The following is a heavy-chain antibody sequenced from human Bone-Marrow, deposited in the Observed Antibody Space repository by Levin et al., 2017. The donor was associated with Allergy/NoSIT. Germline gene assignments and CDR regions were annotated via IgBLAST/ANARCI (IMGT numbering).Heavy chain of an antibody. Sequence: LSLTCAASGFPFSNYAMSWVRQAPGKGLEWVSGISGSGDSTYDGDSVKGRFTISRDNSKNTLYLQMNSLRAEDTAVYYCAKDRDFYGSGSLGNWGQGTLVTVSS. CDR1: GFPFSNYA. CDR2: ISGSGDST. V-gene: IGHV3-23*01. J-gene: IGHJ4*02. CDR3: AKDRDFYGSGSLGN. D-gene: IGHD3-10*01.